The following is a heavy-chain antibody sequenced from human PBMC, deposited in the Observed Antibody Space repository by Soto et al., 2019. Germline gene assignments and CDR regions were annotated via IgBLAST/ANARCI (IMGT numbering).Heavy chain of an antibody. CDR3: ARDGRLLCSSLGS. Sequence: GASVKVSCKASGGTFSSYAISWVRQAPGQGLEWMGGIIPIFGTANYAQKFQGRVTITADEFTSTAYMELSSLRSEDTAVYYCARDGRLLCSSLGSWGQGTLVTVSS. V-gene: IGHV1-69*13. CDR1: GGTFSSYA. CDR2: IIPIFGTA. D-gene: IGHD6-6*01. J-gene: IGHJ5*02.